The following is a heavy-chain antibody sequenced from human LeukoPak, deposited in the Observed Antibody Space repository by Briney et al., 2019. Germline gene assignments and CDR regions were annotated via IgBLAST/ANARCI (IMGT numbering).Heavy chain of an antibody. CDR3: ARDLYSSSLKDPYYFDY. CDR1: GYTFTSYG. Sequence: ASVKVSCKASGYTFTSYGISWVRQAPGQGLEWMGWISAYNGNTNYAQKLQGRVTMTTDTSTSTAYMELRSLRSDDTAVYYCARDLYSSSLKDPYYFDYWGQGTLVTVSS. J-gene: IGHJ4*02. D-gene: IGHD6-13*01. CDR2: ISAYNGNT. V-gene: IGHV1-18*01.